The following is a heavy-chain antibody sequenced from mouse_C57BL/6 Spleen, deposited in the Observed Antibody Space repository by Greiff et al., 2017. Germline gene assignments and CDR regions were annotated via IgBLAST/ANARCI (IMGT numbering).Heavy chain of an antibody. Sequence: VQLQQSGAELVRPGASVKLSCTASGFNIKDDYMHWVKQRPEQGLEWIGWIDPENGDTEYASKFQGKATITADTSSNTAYLQLSSLTSEDTAVYYCTLTGVRYWGQGTTLTVSS. D-gene: IGHD4-1*01. CDR1: GFNIKDDY. CDR2: IDPENGDT. J-gene: IGHJ2*01. V-gene: IGHV14-4*01. CDR3: TLTGVRY.